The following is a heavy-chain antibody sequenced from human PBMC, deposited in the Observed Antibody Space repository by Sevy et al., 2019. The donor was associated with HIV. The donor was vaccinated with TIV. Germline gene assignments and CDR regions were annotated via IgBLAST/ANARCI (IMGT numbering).Heavy chain of an antibody. V-gene: IGHV4-61*02. CDR2: IYTSGRT. CDR3: ARELPARARMDY. Sequence: SETLSLTCTVSGGSVSSGSYYWSWIRQPAGKGLEWIGRIYTSGRTNYNSFLESRVTISADTSKNQFSLKLSSVTAADTGVYYCARELPARARMDYWSQGTLVTVSS. D-gene: IGHD2-2*01. CDR1: GGSVSSGSYY. J-gene: IGHJ4*02.